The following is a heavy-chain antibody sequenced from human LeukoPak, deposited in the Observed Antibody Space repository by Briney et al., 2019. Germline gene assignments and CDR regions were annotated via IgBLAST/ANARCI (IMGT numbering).Heavy chain of an antibody. Sequence: GGSLRLSCAASGFTFSGSAMHWVRQASGKGLEWVGRIRSKANSYATAYAASVKGRFTISRDDSKNTAYLQMNSLKTEDTAVYYCTTQGGRYYYMDVWGKGTTVTVSS. V-gene: IGHV3-73*01. CDR1: GFTFSGSA. D-gene: IGHD3-16*01. CDR2: IRSKANSYAT. CDR3: TTQGGRYYYMDV. J-gene: IGHJ6*03.